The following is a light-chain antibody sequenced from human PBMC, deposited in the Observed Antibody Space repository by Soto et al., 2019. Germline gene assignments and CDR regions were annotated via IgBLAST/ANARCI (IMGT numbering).Light chain of an antibody. J-gene: IGKJ1*01. CDR2: AVS. Sequence: DIQLIQSPSSLSASVGDRGTITCHTSQRVSSYLNWYQQKPGKAPKLLINAVSTLHSGVPSRFSGSGSETDLTLTISSLQPEDSGTYYCQQSYTPPSWTFGQGNKVEI. CDR1: QRVSSY. CDR3: QQSYTPPSWT. V-gene: IGKV1-39*01.